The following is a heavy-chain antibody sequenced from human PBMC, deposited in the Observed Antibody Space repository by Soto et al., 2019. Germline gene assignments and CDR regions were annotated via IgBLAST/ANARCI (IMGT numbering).Heavy chain of an antibody. CDR2: SSGSGSGGST. J-gene: IGHJ4*02. CDR1: GFTFTNYA. V-gene: IGHV3-23*01. Sequence: EVQLLESGGGLVQPGLSLRLSCAASGFTFTNYAMTWVRQAPGKGLEWVSISSGSGSGGSTNYADSVKGRFTISRDNSQNTLYLQMNSRRVEYTAVYYCAKDRDDDRHYVFDYWGQGTLVTVSS. CDR3: AKDRDDDRHYVFDY. D-gene: IGHD4-4*01.